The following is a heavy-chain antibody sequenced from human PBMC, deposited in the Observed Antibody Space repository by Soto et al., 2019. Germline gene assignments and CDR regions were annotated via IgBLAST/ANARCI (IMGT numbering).Heavy chain of an antibody. CDR1: NGSITNYY. CDR2: IYYSGTT. J-gene: IGHJ6*02. V-gene: IGHV4-59*01. Sequence: NPSETLYLTSTVSNGSITNYYWTWIRQPPGKGLEWIGYIYYSGTTNYNTFLKSRITISLDTSKNQFPLKLTSVTAADTAVYYCARASFTTIAMDVWGQGTTVTVSS. D-gene: IGHD1-26*01. CDR3: ARASFTTIAMDV.